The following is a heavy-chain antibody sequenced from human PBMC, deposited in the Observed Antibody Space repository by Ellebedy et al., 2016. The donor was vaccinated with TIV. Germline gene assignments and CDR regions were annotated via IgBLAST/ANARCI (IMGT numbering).Heavy chain of an antibody. Sequence: GESLKISXAASGFSFSWHWMHWVRQAPGKGLVWVSRINNDGTATTYADSVKGRFTISRDNSKNTLYLQLNGLRAEDTAIYYCATTTVIIEDFLHWGQGTQVTVSS. V-gene: IGHV3-74*01. CDR2: INNDGTAT. J-gene: IGHJ1*01. D-gene: IGHD4-17*01. CDR1: GFSFSWHW. CDR3: ATTTVIIEDFLH.